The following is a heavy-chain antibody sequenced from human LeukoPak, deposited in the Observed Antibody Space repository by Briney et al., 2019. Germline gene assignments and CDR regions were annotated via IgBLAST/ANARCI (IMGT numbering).Heavy chain of an antibody. D-gene: IGHD6-19*01. CDR1: GGSISSYY. CDR2: NYYSGST. CDR3: ARAGSSGISGYYYYGMDV. Sequence: PSETLSLTCTVSGGSISSYYWSWIRQPPGKGLEWIGYNYYSGSTNYNPSLKSRVTISVDTSKNQFSLKLSSVTAADTAVYYCARAGSSGISGYYYYGMDVWGQGTTVTVSS. V-gene: IGHV4-59*01. J-gene: IGHJ6*02.